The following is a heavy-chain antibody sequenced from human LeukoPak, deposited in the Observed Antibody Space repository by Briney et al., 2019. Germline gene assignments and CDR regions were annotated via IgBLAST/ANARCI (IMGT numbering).Heavy chain of an antibody. CDR3: ARGDNYGSGSYAFDY. CDR1: GFIFGDYA. V-gene: IGHV3-49*04. CDR2: IRGKRYGGTT. Sequence: GGSLRLSCTGSGFIFGDYAISWVRRALGQGLEWVAFIRGKRYGGTTEYAASVKGKGTFIISRDDSKNIAYLQMDSLKTEDTAVYYCARGDNYGSGSYAFDYWGQGTLVTVSS. D-gene: IGHD3-10*01. J-gene: IGHJ4*02.